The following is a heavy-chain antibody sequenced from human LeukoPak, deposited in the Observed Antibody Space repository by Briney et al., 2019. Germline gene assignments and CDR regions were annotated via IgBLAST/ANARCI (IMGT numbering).Heavy chain of an antibody. CDR1: GGSIFSYY. Sequence: SETPSLTCTVSGGSIFSYYFNWIRQPPGKGLEWIGYIYSNGITNYNPSLRSRGTISIATYKNQVSLRLRSVTAADTAIYYCARRAYYDTSGYSPASGYFDLWGRGTLVTVSS. CDR2: IYSNGIT. CDR3: ARRAYYDTSGYSPASGYFDL. V-gene: IGHV4-4*08. J-gene: IGHJ2*01. D-gene: IGHD3-22*01.